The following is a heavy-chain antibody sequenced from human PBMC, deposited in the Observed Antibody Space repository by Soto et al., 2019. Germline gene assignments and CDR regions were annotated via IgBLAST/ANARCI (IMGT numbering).Heavy chain of an antibody. CDR3: ARDTPSHDYGDSNWFDP. Sequence: EVQLVESGGGLVQPGGSLRLSCAASGFTFSSYWMHWVRQAPGKGLVWVSRINSDGSSTSYADSVKGRFTIPRDNAKNTLYLQMNSLRAEDTAVYYCARDTPSHDYGDSNWFDPWGQGTLVTVSS. V-gene: IGHV3-74*01. J-gene: IGHJ5*02. CDR2: INSDGSST. CDR1: GFTFSSYW. D-gene: IGHD4-17*01.